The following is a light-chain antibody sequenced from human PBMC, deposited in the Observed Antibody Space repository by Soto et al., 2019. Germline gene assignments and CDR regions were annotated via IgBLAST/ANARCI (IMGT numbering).Light chain of an antibody. CDR3: QQYNNWPPWT. Sequence: EMLMTQSPATLSVSLWDIATLSCGASQSVSSNLAWYQQKPGQAPRLLIYGASTRATGIPARFSGSGSGTEFTLTISSLQSEDFAVYYCQQYNNWPPWTFGQGTKVDI. CDR2: GAS. CDR1: QSVSSN. J-gene: IGKJ1*01. V-gene: IGKV3-15*01.